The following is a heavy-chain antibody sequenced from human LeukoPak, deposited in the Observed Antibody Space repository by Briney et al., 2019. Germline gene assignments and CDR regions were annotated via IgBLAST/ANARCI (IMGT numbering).Heavy chain of an antibody. CDR3: ARDNTVPAATLGDYYYGMDV. V-gene: IGHV4-34*01. J-gene: IGHJ6*02. CDR2: INHSGST. CDR1: GGSFRGYY. Sequence: SETLSLTCAVYGGSFRGYYWSWIRQPPGKGLEWIGEINHSGSTNYNPSLKSRVTISVDTSKNQFSLKLSSVTAADTAVYYCARDNTVPAATLGDYYYGMDVWGQGTTVTVSS. D-gene: IGHD2-2*01.